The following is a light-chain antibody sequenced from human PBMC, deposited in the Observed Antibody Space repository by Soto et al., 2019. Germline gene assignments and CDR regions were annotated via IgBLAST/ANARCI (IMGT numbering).Light chain of an antibody. V-gene: IGKV1-5*03. CDR1: QTISSW. CDR3: QQYNRYSGE. CDR2: KAS. J-gene: IGKJ1*01. Sequence: DIQMTQSPSTLSGSVGDRVTITCRASQTISSWLAWYQQKPGKAPKLLIYKASTLKSGVPSRFSGSGSGTEFTLTISSLQPDDFATYYCQQYNRYSGEFGQGTK.